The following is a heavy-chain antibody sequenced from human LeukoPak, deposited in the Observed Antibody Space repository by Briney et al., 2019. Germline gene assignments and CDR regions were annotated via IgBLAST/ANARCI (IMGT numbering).Heavy chain of an antibody. Sequence: GGSLRLSCAASGFTCSSYAMSWVRQAPGKGLEWVSAISGSGGSTYYADSVKGRFTISRDNAKNSLYLQMNSLRAEDTAVYYCARWGTRRFDPWGQGTLVTVSS. J-gene: IGHJ5*02. D-gene: IGHD3-16*01. CDR1: GFTCSSYA. CDR2: ISGSGGST. CDR3: ARWGTRRFDP. V-gene: IGHV3-23*01.